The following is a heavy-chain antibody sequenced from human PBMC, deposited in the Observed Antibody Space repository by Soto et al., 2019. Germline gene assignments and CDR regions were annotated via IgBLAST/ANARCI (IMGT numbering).Heavy chain of an antibody. CDR1: GYTFISHG. Sequence: QVQLVQSGVEVKKPGASVKVSCKASGYTFISHGISWVRQAPGQGLEWMGWISGKNGNTNYAQKLQGRVTLTTDTSTSTAYMELRSLRSDDTAVYYCAGGRIVVAGSSAYYGMDVWGQGTAVTVSS. J-gene: IGHJ6*02. CDR3: AGGRIVVAGSSAYYGMDV. CDR2: ISGKNGNT. V-gene: IGHV1-18*04. D-gene: IGHD6-19*01.